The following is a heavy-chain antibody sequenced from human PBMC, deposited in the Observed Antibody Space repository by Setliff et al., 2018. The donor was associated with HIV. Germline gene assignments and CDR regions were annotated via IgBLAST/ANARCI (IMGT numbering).Heavy chain of an antibody. V-gene: IGHV1-18*01. Sequence: ASVKVSCKASGYTFSNYGITWVRQAPGQGLEWMGWITSYNGNTNCAKKFKGRVTMTTDISTSIAYMELKSLRSEDTAVYYCARDHHSGRGSNFPWYSDLWGLGTLVTVSS. CDR3: ARDHHSGRGSNFPWYSDL. J-gene: IGHJ2*01. CDR2: ITSYNGNT. D-gene: IGHD1-26*01. CDR1: GYTFSNYG.